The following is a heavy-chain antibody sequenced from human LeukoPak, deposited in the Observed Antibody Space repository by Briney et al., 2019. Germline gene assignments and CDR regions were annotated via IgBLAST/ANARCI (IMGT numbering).Heavy chain of an antibody. Sequence: SETLSLTCAVYGGSFSGYYWSWLRQPPGKGLEWIGEINHSGSTNYNPSLKSRVTISVDTSKNQFSLKLSSVTAADTAVYYCARGQSDYVWGRIGYYFDYWGQGTLVTVSS. J-gene: IGHJ4*02. V-gene: IGHV4-34*01. D-gene: IGHD3-16*01. CDR2: INHSGST. CDR1: GGSFSGYY. CDR3: ARGQSDYVWGRIGYYFDY.